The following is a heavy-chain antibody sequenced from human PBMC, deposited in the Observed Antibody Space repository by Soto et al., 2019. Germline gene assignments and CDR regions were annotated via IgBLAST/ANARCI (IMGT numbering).Heavy chain of an antibody. J-gene: IGHJ6*02. V-gene: IGHV4-34*01. Sequence: PSETLSLTCAVYGGSFSGYYWSWIRQPPGKGLEWIGEINHSGSTNYNPSLKSRVTISVDTSKNQFSLKLSSVTAADTAVYYCARGGRGIAAAGPYYYYGMDVWGQGTTVTVSS. CDR1: GGSFSGYY. CDR2: INHSGST. CDR3: ARGGRGIAAAGPYYYYGMDV. D-gene: IGHD6-13*01.